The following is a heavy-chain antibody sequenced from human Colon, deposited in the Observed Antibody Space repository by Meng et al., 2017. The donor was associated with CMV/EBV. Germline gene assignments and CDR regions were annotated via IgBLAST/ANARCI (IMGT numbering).Heavy chain of an antibody. CDR2: ISYDGSNK. V-gene: IGHV3-30-3*01. CDR3: ARGLQLGAAIDY. CDR1: GFAFSSYA. Sequence: GESLKISCVASGFAFSSYAMHWVRQAPGKGLEWVAVISYDGSNKYYADSVKGRFTISRDNSKNTLYLQMNSLRAEDTAVYFCARGLQLGAAIDYWGQGTLVTVSS. D-gene: IGHD1-26*01. J-gene: IGHJ4*02.